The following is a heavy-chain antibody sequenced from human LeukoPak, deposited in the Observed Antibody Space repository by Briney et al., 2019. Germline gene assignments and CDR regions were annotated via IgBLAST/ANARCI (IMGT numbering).Heavy chain of an antibody. Sequence: PSETLSLTCTVSGGSISSGDYYWSWIRQPPGKGLEWIGYIYYSGSTYYNPSLKSRVTISVDTSKNQFSLKLSSVTAADTAVYYCARERSYYYDSSGYRDAFDIWGQGTMVTVSS. CDR1: GGSISSGDYY. CDR2: IYYSGST. CDR3: ARERSYYYDSSGYRDAFDI. J-gene: IGHJ3*02. D-gene: IGHD3-22*01. V-gene: IGHV4-30-4*01.